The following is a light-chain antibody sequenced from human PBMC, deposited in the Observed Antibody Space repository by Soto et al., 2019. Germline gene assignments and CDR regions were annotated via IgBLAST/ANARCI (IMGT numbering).Light chain of an antibody. CDR3: QQYHTSPWT. CDR1: QSISSW. V-gene: IGKV1-5*03. CDR2: KAS. J-gene: IGKJ1*01. Sequence: DIQMTQSPSTLSASVGDRVTINCRASQSISSWLAWYQQKAGNAPKLLSYKASSLQSGVPSRFSGSAPGTDFTLSINSLQPDDFVTYYCQQYHTSPWTFGQGTKVDIK.